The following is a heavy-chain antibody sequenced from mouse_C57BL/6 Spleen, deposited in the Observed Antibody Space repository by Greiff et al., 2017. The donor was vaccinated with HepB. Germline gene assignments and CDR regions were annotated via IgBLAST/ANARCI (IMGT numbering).Heavy chain of an antibody. CDR1: GFTFSDFY. CDR3: ARDGGLRGGSMDY. J-gene: IGHJ4*01. Sequence: EVMLVESGGGLVQSGRSLRLSCATSGFTFSDFYMEWVRQAPGKGLEWIAASRNKANDYTTEYSASVKGRFIVSRDTSQSILYLQMNALRAEDTAIYYCARDGGLRGGSMDYWGQGTSVTVSS. CDR2: SRNKANDYTT. V-gene: IGHV7-1*01. D-gene: IGHD2-4*01.